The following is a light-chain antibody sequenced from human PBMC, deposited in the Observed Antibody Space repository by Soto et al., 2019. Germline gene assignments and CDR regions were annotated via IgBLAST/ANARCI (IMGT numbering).Light chain of an antibody. CDR2: EAS. CDR1: QSVDTG. Sequence: DIKMTQSPSTLSVFLGDTVTISCRASQSVDTGLAWHQQKPGKAPKLLIYEASSLASGVPSRFSGSGSGSEFTLTISGLQPDDFATYYCLQYNSFLTFGQGTKVDIK. J-gene: IGKJ1*01. V-gene: IGKV1-5*03. CDR3: LQYNSFLT.